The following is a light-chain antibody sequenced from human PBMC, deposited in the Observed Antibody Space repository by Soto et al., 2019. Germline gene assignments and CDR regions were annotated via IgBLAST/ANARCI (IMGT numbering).Light chain of an antibody. Sequence: QSALTQPASVSGSPGQSITLSRTGTSSDVGSYNLVSWYQQHPGKAPKLMIYEGNKRPSGVSNRFSGSKSGNTAPLTISGLQAEDEADYYCCSFAGSNTFVFGTGTKVTVL. CDR2: EGN. CDR1: SSDVGSYNL. J-gene: IGLJ1*01. CDR3: CSFAGSNTFV. V-gene: IGLV2-23*03.